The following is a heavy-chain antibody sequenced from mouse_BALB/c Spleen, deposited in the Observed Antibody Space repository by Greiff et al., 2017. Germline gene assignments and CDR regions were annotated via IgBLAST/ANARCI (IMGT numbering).Heavy chain of an antibody. D-gene: IGHD1-1*01. Sequence: VQLQQSGAELVRPGASVTLSCKASGYTFTDYEMHWVKQTPVHGLEWIGAIDPETGGTAYNQKFKGKATLTADKSSSTAYMELRSLTSEDSAVYYCTRTPGTVVAPGWYFDVWGAGTTVTVSS. CDR1: GYTFTDYE. CDR2: IDPETGGT. CDR3: TRTPGTVVAPGWYFDV. V-gene: IGHV1-15*01. J-gene: IGHJ1*01.